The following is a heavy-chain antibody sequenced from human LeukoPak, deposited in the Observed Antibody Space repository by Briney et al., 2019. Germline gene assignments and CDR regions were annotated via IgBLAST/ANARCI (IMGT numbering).Heavy chain of an antibody. J-gene: IGHJ3*02. CDR3: ARRGTYWAFDI. D-gene: IGHD1-26*01. CDR1: GGSFSGYY. CDR2: INHSGST. Sequence: SETLSLTCAVYGGSFSGYYWSWIRQPPGKGLEWIGEINHSGSTNYNPSLKSRVTISVDTSKNQFSLKLSSVTAADTAVYYCARRGTYWAFDIWGQGTMVTVSS. V-gene: IGHV4-34*01.